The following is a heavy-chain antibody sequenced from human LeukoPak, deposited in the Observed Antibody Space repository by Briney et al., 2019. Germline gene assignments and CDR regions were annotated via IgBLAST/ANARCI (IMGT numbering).Heavy chain of an antibody. Sequence: PGGSLRPSCAASGFTFSNYAMTWVRQAPGKGLEWVANIKQDGSEKYYVDSVKGRFTISRDNAKNSLYLQMNSLRAEDTAVYYCARASSYGDPDYWGQGTLVTVSS. D-gene: IGHD4-17*01. J-gene: IGHJ4*02. CDR3: ARASSYGDPDY. V-gene: IGHV3-7*01. CDR2: IKQDGSEK. CDR1: GFTFSNYA.